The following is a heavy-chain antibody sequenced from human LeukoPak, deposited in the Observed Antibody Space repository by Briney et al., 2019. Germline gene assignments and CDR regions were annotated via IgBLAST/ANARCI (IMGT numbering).Heavy chain of an antibody. CDR3: ARVRTYYYDSSALRMGGRRWFDP. Sequence: SGTLSLTCAVSGGSISSSNWWSWVSQPPVKGLEWIGEIYHSGSTNYNPSLKSRVTISVDKSKNQFSLKLSSVTAADTAVYYCARVRTYYYDSSALRMGGRRWFDPWGQGTLVTVSS. J-gene: IGHJ5*02. CDR1: GGSISSSNW. V-gene: IGHV4-4*02. D-gene: IGHD3-22*01. CDR2: IYHSGST.